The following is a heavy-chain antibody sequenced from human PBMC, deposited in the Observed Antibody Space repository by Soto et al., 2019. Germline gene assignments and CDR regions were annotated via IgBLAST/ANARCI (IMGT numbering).Heavy chain of an antibody. V-gene: IGHV4-4*02. Sequence: QVQLQESGPGLVKPSGTLSLTCAVSGVSISSNNWWSWVRQPPGKGLEWIGEMYHTGSTNYNPSLKXRXTXSXNKPKNHFSLELNSVTAADTAVYYSARSSRYQYDSSEGNFDYWGQGTLVTVSS. D-gene: IGHD3-22*01. CDR3: ARSSRYQYDSSEGNFDY. J-gene: IGHJ4*02. CDR2: MYHTGST. CDR1: GVSISSNNW.